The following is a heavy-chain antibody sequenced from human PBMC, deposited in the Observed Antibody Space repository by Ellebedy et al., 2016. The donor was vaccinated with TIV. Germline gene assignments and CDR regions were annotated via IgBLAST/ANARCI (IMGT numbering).Heavy chain of an antibody. D-gene: IGHD5-18*01. CDR1: GGSISGFY. V-gene: IGHV4-59*01. Sequence: SETLSLTXTVSGGSISGFYCSWIRQPPGKRLEWIGYIYSSGSNNYNPSLRSRVTMSVDSSKSRFSLKLSSVTAADTAVYYCAGRYSYGSLDYWGQGTLDAVSS. J-gene: IGHJ4*02. CDR3: AGRYSYGSLDY. CDR2: IYSSGSN.